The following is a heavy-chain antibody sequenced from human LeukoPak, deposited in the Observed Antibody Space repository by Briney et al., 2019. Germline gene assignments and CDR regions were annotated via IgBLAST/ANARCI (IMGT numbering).Heavy chain of an antibody. CDR2: IIPIFGTA. J-gene: IGHJ4*02. V-gene: IGHV1-69*06. CDR1: GGSFSSYA. D-gene: IGHD4-23*01. CDR3: ARDLNSDNPY. Sequence: SVKVSCKASGGSFSSYAISWVRQAPGQGLEWMGRIIPIFGTANYAQKFQGRVTITADKSTSTAYMELSSLRSEDTAVYYCARDLNSDNPYWGQGTLVTVSS.